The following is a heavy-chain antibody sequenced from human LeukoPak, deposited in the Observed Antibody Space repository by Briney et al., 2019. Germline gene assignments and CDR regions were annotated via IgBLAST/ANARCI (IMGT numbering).Heavy chain of an antibody. J-gene: IGHJ4*02. CDR1: GYTFTSYD. D-gene: IGHD3-3*01. CDR2: MNPNSGNT. V-gene: IGHV1-8*01. Sequence: ASVKVSCKASGYTFTSYDINWVRQATGQGLEWMGRMNPNSGNTGYAQKFQGRVTMTRNTSISTAYMELSSLRSEDTAVYYCARGDFGVAIKGAYYFDYWGQGTLVTVSS. CDR3: ARGDFGVAIKGAYYFDY.